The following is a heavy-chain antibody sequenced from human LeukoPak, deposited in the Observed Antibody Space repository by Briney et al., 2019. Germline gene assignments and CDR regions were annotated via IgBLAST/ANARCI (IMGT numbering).Heavy chain of an antibody. V-gene: IGHV5-51*01. CDR1: GYSFTSYW. J-gene: IGHJ3*02. D-gene: IGHD3-10*01. CDR2: IYPGDSYT. CDR3: ARRSGSDALDI. Sequence: GESRKISCKGSGYSFTSYWIAWVRQMPGKGLEWMGIIYPGDSYTTYSPSFQGQVAISADKSISTAYLQWRSLKASDTAMYYCARRSGSDALDIWGQGTMVTVSS.